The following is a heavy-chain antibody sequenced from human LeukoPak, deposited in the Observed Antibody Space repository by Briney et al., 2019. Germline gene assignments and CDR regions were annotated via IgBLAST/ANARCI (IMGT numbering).Heavy chain of an antibody. CDR2: TYYSGST. J-gene: IGHJ4*02. Sequence: SETLSLTCTVSGGSISGYYWNWIRQPPGKGLEWIGYTYYSGSTNYNPSLKSRVTISLDTSKSQFALKLSSVTAADTAMYYCARRGSYSGGFDYWGQGTLVTVSS. CDR1: GGSISGYY. CDR3: ARRGSYSGGFDY. V-gene: IGHV4-59*08. D-gene: IGHD1-26*01.